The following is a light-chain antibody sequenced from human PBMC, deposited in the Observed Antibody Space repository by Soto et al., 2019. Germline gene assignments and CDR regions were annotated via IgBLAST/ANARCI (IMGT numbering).Light chain of an antibody. CDR2: GAS. CDR3: QHYVSPPIT. J-gene: IGKJ5*01. Sequence: VVLTQSPATLSLSPGERATLSCRASQSVTSNYLAWYQQKPGQAPRLLVYGASSRASGISDRFSGSGSGTDFTLTISRLEPEDFAVYYCQHYVSPPITFGQGTRLENK. CDR1: QSVTSNY. V-gene: IGKV3-20*01.